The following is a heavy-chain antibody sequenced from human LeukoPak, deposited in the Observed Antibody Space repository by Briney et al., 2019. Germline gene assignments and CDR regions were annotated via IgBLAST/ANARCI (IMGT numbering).Heavy chain of an antibody. CDR2: ISHDGSNK. CDR3: TMTRKMDY. J-gene: IGHJ4*02. D-gene: IGHD3-22*01. CDR1: GFTFSSYA. Sequence: GRSLRLSCAASGFTFSSYAMHWVRQAPGKGLEWVAVISHDGSNKYYADSVKGRFTISRDNSKNTLYLQMNSLRAEDTAVYYCTMTRKMDYWGQGTLVTVSS. V-gene: IGHV3-30*04.